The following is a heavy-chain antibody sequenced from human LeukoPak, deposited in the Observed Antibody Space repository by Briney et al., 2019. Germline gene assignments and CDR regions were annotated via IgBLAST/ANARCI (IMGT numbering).Heavy chain of an antibody. CDR3: ANPSGSSVAGSFDY. CDR1: GFTFSSYA. Sequence: GGSLRLSCAASGFTFSSYAMSWVRQAPGKGLEWVSAISGSGDSTYYADSVKGRFTISRDNSKNTLYLQMNSLRAEDTAVYYCANPSGSSVAGSFDYWGQGTLVTVSS. J-gene: IGHJ4*02. V-gene: IGHV3-23*01. CDR2: ISGSGDST. D-gene: IGHD6-19*01.